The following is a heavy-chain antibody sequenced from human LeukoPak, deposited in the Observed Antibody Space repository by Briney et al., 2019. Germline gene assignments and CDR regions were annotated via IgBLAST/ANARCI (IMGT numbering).Heavy chain of an antibody. CDR2: IIPTFGTA. Sequence: SVTVSCKASGGTFSSYAISWVRQAPGQGLEWMGGIIPTFGTANYAQKFQGRVTITADKSTSTAYMELSSLRSEDTAVYYCAGDYWRGYYDSSGYPYFDYWGQGTLVTVSS. V-gene: IGHV1-69*06. CDR1: GGTFSSYA. J-gene: IGHJ4*02. D-gene: IGHD3-22*01. CDR3: AGDYWRGYYDSSGYPYFDY.